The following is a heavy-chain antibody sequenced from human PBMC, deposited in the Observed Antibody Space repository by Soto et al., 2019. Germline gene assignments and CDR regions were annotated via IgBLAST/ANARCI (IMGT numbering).Heavy chain of an antibody. J-gene: IGHJ4*02. CDR2: IYYSGST. V-gene: IGHV4-31*03. D-gene: IGHD2-15*01. CDR1: GGSISSGGYY. CDR3: ARSIDATYFDY. Sequence: SETLSLTCTVSGGSISSGGYYWSWIRQHPGKGLEWIGYIYYSGSTYYNPSLKSRVTISVDTSKNQFSLKLSSVTAADTAVYYCARSIDATYFDYWGQGTLVTVSS.